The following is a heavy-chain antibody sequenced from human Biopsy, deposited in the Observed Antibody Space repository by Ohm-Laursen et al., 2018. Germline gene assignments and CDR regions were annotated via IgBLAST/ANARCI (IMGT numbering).Heavy chain of an antibody. V-gene: IGHV3-21*06. CDR1: GFSFNTYT. J-gene: IGHJ6*02. CDR2: ISGSSTYI. CDR3: ARDQGSYYYGMDV. Sequence: ETLSLTCAASGFSFNTYTMNWVRQAPGKGLEWVSSISGSSTYIHYADSVKGRCTISRDNAKSSLYLQMNSLSAEDTAVYYCARDQGSYYYGMDVWGQGTTVTVSS.